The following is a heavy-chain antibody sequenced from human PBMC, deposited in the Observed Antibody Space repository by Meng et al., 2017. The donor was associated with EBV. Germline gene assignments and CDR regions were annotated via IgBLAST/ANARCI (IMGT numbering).Heavy chain of an antibody. J-gene: IGHJ5*02. CDR1: GFSLSTSGVG. Sequence: QIPLKESGPPLVKPTQTLPLTCTFSGFSLSTSGVGVGWIRQPPGKALEWLALIYWDDDKRYSPSLKSRLTITKDTSKNQVVLTMTNMDPVDTATYYCAHRRDEYSSSWYGWFDPWGQGTLVTVSS. CDR2: IYWDDDK. CDR3: AHRRDEYSSSWYGWFDP. D-gene: IGHD6-13*01. V-gene: IGHV2-5*02.